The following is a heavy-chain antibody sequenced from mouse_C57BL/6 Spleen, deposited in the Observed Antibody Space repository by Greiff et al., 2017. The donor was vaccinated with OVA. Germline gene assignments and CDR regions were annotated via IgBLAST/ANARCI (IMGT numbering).Heavy chain of an antibody. CDR1: GYSFTGYF. CDR3: ARDSSGPPFAY. D-gene: IGHD3-2*02. V-gene: IGHV1-20*01. J-gene: IGHJ3*01. Sequence: EVQLQQSGPELVKPGDSVKISCKASGYSFTGYFMNWVMQSHGKSLEWIGRINPYNGDTFYNQKFKGKATLTVDKSSSTAHMELRSLTSEDSAVYYCARDSSGPPFAYWGQGTLVTVSA. CDR2: INPYNGDT.